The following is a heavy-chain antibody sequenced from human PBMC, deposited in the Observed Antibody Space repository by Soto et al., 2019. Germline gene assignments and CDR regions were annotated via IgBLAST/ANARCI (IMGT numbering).Heavy chain of an antibody. CDR3: ARGGDEGVVVVAATSDFDY. CDR1: GFTFSSYA. D-gene: IGHD2-15*01. J-gene: IGHJ4*02. Sequence: GGSLRLSCAASGFTFSSYAMSWVRQAPGKGLEWVSAISGSGGSTYYADSVKGRFTISRDNSKNTLYLQMNSLRAEDTAVYYCARGGDEGVVVVAATSDFDYWGQGTLVTVSS. CDR2: ISGSGGST. V-gene: IGHV3-23*01.